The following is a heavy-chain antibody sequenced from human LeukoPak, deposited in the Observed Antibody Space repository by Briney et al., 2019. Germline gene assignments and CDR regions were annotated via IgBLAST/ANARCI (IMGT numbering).Heavy chain of an antibody. CDR3: ARPKGWIQLWFRGWFDP. CDR1: GGSISSSTYY. D-gene: IGHD5-18*01. V-gene: IGHV4-39*07. Sequence: PSETLSLTCTVSGGSISSSTYYWGWIRQPPGKGLEWIGTIYYSGNTYYNPSLMSRVTISVDTSKKQFSLKLSSVTAADTAVYYCARPKGWIQLWFRGWFDPWGQGTLVTVSS. J-gene: IGHJ5*02. CDR2: IYYSGNT.